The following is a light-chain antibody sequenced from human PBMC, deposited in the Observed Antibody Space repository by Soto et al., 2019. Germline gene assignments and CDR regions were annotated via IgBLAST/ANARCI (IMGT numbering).Light chain of an antibody. CDR2: KAS. Sequence: IQMTQSPSTLSASVGDRVTFTCRASQTISTWLAWYQQKPGEAPKLLIYKASTLEVGVPSRFSASGSGTEFTLTINTLQPADFATYYCQQYDTYPFTFGPGTKVDIK. V-gene: IGKV1-5*03. J-gene: IGKJ3*01. CDR1: QTISTW. CDR3: QQYDTYPFT.